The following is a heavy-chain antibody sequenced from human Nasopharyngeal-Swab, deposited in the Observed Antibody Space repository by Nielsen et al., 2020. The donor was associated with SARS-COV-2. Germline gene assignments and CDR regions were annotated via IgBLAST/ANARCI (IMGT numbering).Heavy chain of an antibody. Sequence: SETLSLTCTVSGGSISSSSYYWGWIRQPPGKGLAWIGSIYYSGSTYYNPSLKSRVTISVDTSKNQFSLKLSSVTAADTAVYYCARIRITMVQGVIDPMDNWFDPWGQGTLVTVSS. CDR3: ARIRITMVQGVIDPMDNWFDP. D-gene: IGHD3-10*01. CDR2: IYYSGST. J-gene: IGHJ5*02. V-gene: IGHV4-39*07. CDR1: GGSISSSSYY.